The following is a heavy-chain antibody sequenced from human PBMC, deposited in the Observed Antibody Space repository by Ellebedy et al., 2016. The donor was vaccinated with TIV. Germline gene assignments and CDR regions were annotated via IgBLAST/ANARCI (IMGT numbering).Heavy chain of an antibody. D-gene: IGHD6-13*01. CDR2: ISGSALGRYA. V-gene: IGHV3-23*01. CDR3: ARLPTARIAAEVGVAWFGP. J-gene: IGHJ5*02. CDR1: GFTLSNYW. Sequence: GESLKISCTASGFTLSNYWMNWVRQAPGKGLEWVSVISGSALGRYAYYADSVKGRFTISRDDSQKTLYLQMTSLTVDDLAIYYCARLPTARIAAEVGVAWFGPWGQGALVTVSP.